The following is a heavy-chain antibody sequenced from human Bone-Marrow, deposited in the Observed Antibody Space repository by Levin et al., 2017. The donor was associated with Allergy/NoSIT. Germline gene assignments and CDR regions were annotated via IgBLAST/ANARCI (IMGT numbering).Heavy chain of an antibody. V-gene: IGHV4-4*07. J-gene: IGHJ4*02. D-gene: IGHD2-15*01. CDR1: GGSMSDYY. CDR2: IYVRGSA. CDR3: ARSPRYCRGDNCYLDN. Sequence: SCTVSGGSMSDYYWSWIRQPAGKGLEWLGRIYVRGSANYNPSLKSRVTMSVDTSRKLFSLQLTSVTAADTAVYYCARSPRYCRGDNCYLDNWSQGTLVTVSS.